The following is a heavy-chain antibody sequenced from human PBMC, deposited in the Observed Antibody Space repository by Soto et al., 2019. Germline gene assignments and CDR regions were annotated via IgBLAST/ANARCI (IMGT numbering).Heavy chain of an antibody. D-gene: IGHD6-19*01. Sequence: PSQTLSLTCVISGDSVSSNSAAWNWIRQSPSRGLEWLGRTYYRSRWYNDYAVSVKSRITINPDTSKNQFSLHLNSVTPEDTAVYSCAGPPSLQWYYMDVWGKGTTVTVSS. CDR2: TYYRSRWYN. CDR1: GDSVSSNSAA. V-gene: IGHV6-1*01. CDR3: AGPPSLQWYYMDV. J-gene: IGHJ6*03.